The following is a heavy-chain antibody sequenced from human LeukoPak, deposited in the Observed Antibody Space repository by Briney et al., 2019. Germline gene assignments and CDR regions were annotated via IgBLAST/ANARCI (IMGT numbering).Heavy chain of an antibody. J-gene: IGHJ6*03. CDR1: GGTFSSYA. CDR3: ARARLVWYYYYYMDV. V-gene: IGHV1-69*05. Sequence: GASVKVSCKASGGTFSSYAISWVRQAPGQGLEWMGGIIPIFGTANYAQKFQGRVTITTDESTSTAYMELSSLRSEDTAVYYCARARLVWYYYYYMDVWGKGTTVTVSS. D-gene: IGHD3-16*01. CDR2: IIPIFGTA.